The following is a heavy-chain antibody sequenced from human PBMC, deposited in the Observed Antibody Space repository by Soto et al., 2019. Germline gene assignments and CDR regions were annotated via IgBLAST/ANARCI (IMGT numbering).Heavy chain of an antibody. Sequence: QVQLVQSGTEVKRPGDSVKVSCKASGYTFTDYYVHWVRQAPGQGLEWMGWINPNSGDTYLAQRFQGRVIMNRNTSKGTPYMELRGLSSDNTAEYYCAKGGPIVASGTRVYLYNAMDVWGQRTTVTVFS. V-gene: IGHV1-2*02. CDR3: AKGGPIVASGTRVYLYNAMDV. CDR2: INPNSGDT. CDR1: GYTFTDYY. J-gene: IGHJ6*02. D-gene: IGHD5-12*01.